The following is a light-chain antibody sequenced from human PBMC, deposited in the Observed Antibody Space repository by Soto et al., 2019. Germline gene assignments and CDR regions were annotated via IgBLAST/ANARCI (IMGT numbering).Light chain of an antibody. V-gene: IGKV3-20*01. Sequence: EIVLTQSPGTLSLSPGERATLSCRASQSVSNNLAWYQQKPGQAPRLLIYAASSRATGIPERVSGSGSGTDFTLTITRLEPEDFAVYYCQQYGSSPRTFGQGTK. CDR2: AAS. CDR1: QSVSNN. J-gene: IGKJ2*01. CDR3: QQYGSSPRT.